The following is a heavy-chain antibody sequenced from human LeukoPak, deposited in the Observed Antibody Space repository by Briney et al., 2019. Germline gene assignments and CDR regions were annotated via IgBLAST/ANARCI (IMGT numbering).Heavy chain of an antibody. CDR2: ITPNADRA. D-gene: IGHD3-22*01. CDR1: GFTFSSYG. CDR3: AIMHGYYDGSGYWVQ. Sequence: GGSLRLSCAASGFTFSSYGMSWIRQAPGKGLEWISFITPNADRAAYADSVEGRFTIARDNTRNTLYMQMTSLRDEDTAVYYCAIMHGYYDGSGYWVQWGQGTLVTVSS. V-gene: IGHV3-23*01. J-gene: IGHJ1*01.